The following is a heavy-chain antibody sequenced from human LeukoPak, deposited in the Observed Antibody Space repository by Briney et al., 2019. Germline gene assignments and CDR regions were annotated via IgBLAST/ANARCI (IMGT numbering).Heavy chain of an antibody. CDR3: TPDLNLVY. CDR1: GFTFSNAW. V-gene: IGHV3-15*01. Sequence: GGSLRLSCAASGFTFSNAWMSWVRQAPGKGLEWVGRIKGKTDGGTTDYAAPVKGRFTISRDDSKNTVYLQMNSLKTEDTGVYYRTPDLNLVYWGQGTLVTVSS. J-gene: IGHJ4*02. CDR2: IKGKTDGGTT.